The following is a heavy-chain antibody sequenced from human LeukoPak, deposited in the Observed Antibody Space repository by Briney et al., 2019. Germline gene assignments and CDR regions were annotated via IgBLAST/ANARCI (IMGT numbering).Heavy chain of an antibody. D-gene: IGHD7-27*01. V-gene: IGHV3-30*18. Sequence: GGSLRLSCAASGFTFDAFGMTWVRQAPGKGLEWVAVISYDGSNKYYADSVKGRFTISRDNSKNTLYLQMNSLRAEDTAVYYCAKIIGLGTFDYWGQGTLVTVSS. J-gene: IGHJ4*02. CDR3: AKIIGLGTFDY. CDR1: GFTFDAFG. CDR2: ISYDGSNK.